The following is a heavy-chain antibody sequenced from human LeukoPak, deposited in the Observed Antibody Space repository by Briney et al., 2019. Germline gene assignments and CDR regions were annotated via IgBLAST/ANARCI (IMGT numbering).Heavy chain of an antibody. Sequence: SETLSLTCTVSGGSMSTYYWSWIRQPPGKGLEWIGNIYYSGSTNYNPSLKSRVTISVDTSKNQFSLKLSSVTAADTAVYYCARRRDRYYFDYWGQGTLVTVSS. CDR3: ARRRDRYYFDY. J-gene: IGHJ4*02. CDR2: IYYSGST. V-gene: IGHV4-59*01. CDR1: GGSMSTYY.